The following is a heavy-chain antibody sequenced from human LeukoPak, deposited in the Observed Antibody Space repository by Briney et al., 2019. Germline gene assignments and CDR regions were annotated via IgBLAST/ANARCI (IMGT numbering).Heavy chain of an antibody. CDR2: IIPIFGTA. J-gene: IGHJ5*02. D-gene: IGHD3-10*01. V-gene: IGHV1-69*13. CDR1: GGTFSSYA. Sequence: GASVKVSCKASGGTFSSYAISWVRQAPGQGLEWMGGIIPIFGTANYAQKFQGRVTITADESTSTAYMELSSLRSEDTAVYYCAREDYYGSGSYYRTPFDPWGQGTLVTVSS. CDR3: AREDYYGSGSYYRTPFDP.